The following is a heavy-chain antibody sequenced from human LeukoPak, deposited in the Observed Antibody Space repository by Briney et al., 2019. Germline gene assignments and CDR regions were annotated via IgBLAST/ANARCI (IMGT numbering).Heavy chain of an antibody. V-gene: IGHV1-8*01. CDR3: ARVPSFFAAVAGNAGWFDP. J-gene: IGHJ5*02. CDR2: MNPNSGNT. D-gene: IGHD6-19*01. CDR1: GYTFTTYD. Sequence: ASVKVSCKASGYTFTTYDINWVRQATGQGLEGMGWMNPNSGNTGYAQKFQGRVTMTKNTAMGTAYMELSSLTSEDTAVYYCARVPSFFAAVAGNAGWFDPWGQGTLVTVSS.